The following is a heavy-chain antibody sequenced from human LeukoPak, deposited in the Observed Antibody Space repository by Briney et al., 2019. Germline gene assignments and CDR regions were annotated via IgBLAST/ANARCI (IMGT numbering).Heavy chain of an antibody. J-gene: IGHJ4*02. V-gene: IGHV4-59*01. Sequence: NPSETLSLTCTLSGGSISSYYWSWIRQPPGKGLEWIGYIYYSGSTNYNPSLTSRVTIPVDTSKNQFSLKLSSVTAADTAVYYCARGLGRSGVDYWGQGTLVTVSS. CDR3: ARGLGRSGVDY. D-gene: IGHD2-15*01. CDR2: IYYSGST. CDR1: GGSISSYY.